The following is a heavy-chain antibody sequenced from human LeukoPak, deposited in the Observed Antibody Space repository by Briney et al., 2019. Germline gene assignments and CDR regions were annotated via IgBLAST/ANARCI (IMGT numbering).Heavy chain of an antibody. Sequence: SETLSLTCTVSGGSISSSSYYWGWTRQPPGKGLEWIGSIYYSGSTYYNPSLKSRVTISVDTSKNQFSLKLSSVTAADTAVYYCASLSPDIVVVVAATREAFDIWGQGTMVTVSS. V-gene: IGHV4-39*07. D-gene: IGHD2-15*01. CDR3: ASLSPDIVVVVAATREAFDI. J-gene: IGHJ3*02. CDR1: GGSISSSSYY. CDR2: IYYSGST.